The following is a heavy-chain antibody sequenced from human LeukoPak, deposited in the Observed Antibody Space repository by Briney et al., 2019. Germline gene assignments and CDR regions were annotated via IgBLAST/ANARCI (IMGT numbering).Heavy chain of an antibody. J-gene: IGHJ4*02. CDR1: GVPFSSYS. D-gene: IGHD3-9*01. CDR2: ISRSSSYI. Sequence: GGPVTLLCGASGVPFSSYSMQWVRHPPGRGLEWVSSISRSSSYIYYAASVKGRFTSSRDHAKTSLHLQMTSLRAEDTPLYSCAKLPIRLTSAPWTFDNWGERALGTASP. V-gene: IGHV3-21*01. CDR3: AKLPIRLTSAPWTFDN.